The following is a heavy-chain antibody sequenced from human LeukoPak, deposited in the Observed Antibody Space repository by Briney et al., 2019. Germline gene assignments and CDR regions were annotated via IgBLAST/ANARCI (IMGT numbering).Heavy chain of an antibody. J-gene: IGHJ5*02. Sequence: ASVKVSCKASGYTFTSYYMHWVRQAPGQGLEWMGIINPSGGSTSYAQKFQGRVTMTRDTSTSTVYMELSSLRSEDTAVYYCARDFGLAAAGPNWFDPWGQGTLVTVSS. CDR3: ARDFGLAAAGPNWFDP. V-gene: IGHV1-46*01. CDR1: GYTFTSYY. CDR2: INPSGGST. D-gene: IGHD6-13*01.